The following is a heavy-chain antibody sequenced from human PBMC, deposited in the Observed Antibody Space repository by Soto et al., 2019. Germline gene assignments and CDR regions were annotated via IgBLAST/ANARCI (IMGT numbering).Heavy chain of an antibody. CDR2: TRNKANSYTT. D-gene: IGHD1-1*01. J-gene: IGHJ6*02. V-gene: IGHV3-72*01. Sequence: EVQLVESGGGLVQPGGPLRLSCAASGFTFSDHYMDWVRQAPGKGLEWVGRTRNKANSYTTEYAASVKGRFTISRDDSKNSLYLQMNSLKTEDTAVYYCARGATARTNYYYGLDAWGQGTTVTVSS. CDR1: GFTFSDHY. CDR3: ARGATARTNYYYGLDA.